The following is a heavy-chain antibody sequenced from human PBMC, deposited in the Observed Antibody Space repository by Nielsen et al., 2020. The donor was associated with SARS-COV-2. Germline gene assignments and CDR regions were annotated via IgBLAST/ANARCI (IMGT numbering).Heavy chain of an antibody. CDR1: GFNFSGHS. V-gene: IGHV3-21*01. J-gene: IGHJ4*02. Sequence: GGSLRLSCAASGFNFSGHSMSWVRQAPGKGLEWVSSLSGSSRYIYYADSVKGRFTISRDNSKNTLYLQMNSLRAEDTAVYYCARDGSGWYIGYWGQGTLVTVSS. CDR3: ARDGSGWYIGY. CDR2: LSGSSRYI. D-gene: IGHD6-19*01.